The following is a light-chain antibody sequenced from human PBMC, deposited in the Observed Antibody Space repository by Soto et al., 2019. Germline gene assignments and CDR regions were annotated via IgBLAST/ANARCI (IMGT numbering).Light chain of an antibody. CDR2: AVS. CDR1: SSDVGAYIF. Sequence: QSALTQPPSASGSPGQSVTISCTGTSSDVGAYIFVSWYQQHPGKAPKLLIYAVSNRPSGVSNRFSASKSGNTASLFISGLQAEDEADYYCSSYTSDSSYVFGSGTKVTVL. J-gene: IGLJ1*01. V-gene: IGLV2-14*01. CDR3: SSYTSDSSYV.